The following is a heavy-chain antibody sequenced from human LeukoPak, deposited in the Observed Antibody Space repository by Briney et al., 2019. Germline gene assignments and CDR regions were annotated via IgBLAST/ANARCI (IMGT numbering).Heavy chain of an antibody. CDR3: ARDLGIVGAENWFDP. J-gene: IGHJ5*02. D-gene: IGHD1-26*01. V-gene: IGHV3-21*01. CDR2: ISSSSSYI. CDR1: GFTFSSYS. Sequence: GGSLRLSCAASGFTFSSYSMNWVRQAPGKGLEWVSSISSSSSYIYYADSVKGRFTISRDNAKNSLYLQMNSLRAEDTAVYYCARDLGIVGAENWFDPWGQGTLVTVSS.